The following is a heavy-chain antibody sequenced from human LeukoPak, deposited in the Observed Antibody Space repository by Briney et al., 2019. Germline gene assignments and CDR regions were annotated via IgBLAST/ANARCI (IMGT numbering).Heavy chain of an antibody. CDR1: GDFFAGNC. V-gene: IGHV5-51*01. Sequence: GESLKSSSKASGDFFAGNCIMWGRQMPAERLEGRGVIYASDSTTTYSPPFHGQVTISVATYTSPASLEWSRLKASDPAIYFCVRPANIEYRVDSWGPGALVTVSS. CDR3: VRPANIEYRVDS. CDR2: IYASDSTT. D-gene: IGHD2/OR15-2a*01. J-gene: IGHJ4*02.